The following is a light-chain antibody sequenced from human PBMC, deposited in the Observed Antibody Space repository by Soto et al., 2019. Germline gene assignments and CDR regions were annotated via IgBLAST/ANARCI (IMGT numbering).Light chain of an antibody. CDR3: QSYDSSLSGRV. J-gene: IGLJ3*02. V-gene: IGLV2-14*01. Sequence: QSALTQPASVSGSPGQSITISCTGTSSDVGGYNYVSWYQQHPGKAPKLMIYAVTDRPSGVPDRFSGSKSGTSASLAITGLQAEDEADYYCQSYDSSLSGRVFGGGTKLTVL. CDR2: AVT. CDR1: SSDVGGYNY.